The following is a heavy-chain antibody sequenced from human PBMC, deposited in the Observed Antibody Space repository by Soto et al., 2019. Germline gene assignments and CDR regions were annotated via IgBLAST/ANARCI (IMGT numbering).Heavy chain of an antibody. CDR2: IWYDGSNK. Sequence: QVQLVESGGGVVQPGRSLRLSCAASGFTFSSYGMHWVRQAPGKGLEWVAVIWYDGSNKYYADSVKGRFTICRDNSKKTLYLQMNSLRAEDTAVYYCARDRYSSGWYDFDYWGQGTLVTVSS. CDR3: ARDRYSSGWYDFDY. J-gene: IGHJ4*02. V-gene: IGHV3-33*01. CDR1: GFTFSSYG. D-gene: IGHD6-19*01.